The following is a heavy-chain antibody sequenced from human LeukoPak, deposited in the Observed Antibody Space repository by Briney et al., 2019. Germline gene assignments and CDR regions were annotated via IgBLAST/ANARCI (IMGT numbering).Heavy chain of an antibody. J-gene: IGHJ3*02. CDR2: ITSSGGNT. Sequence: GGSLRLSCTASGYIFSNFGISWVRQAPGKGLEWVSTITSSGGNTYYAQTVKGRFTISRDNSKNTMSLQMNSLRAEDTAVYYCAKDTGSGYARFDAFDIWGQGTVVTVSS. V-gene: IGHV3-23*01. CDR3: AKDTGSGYARFDAFDI. CDR1: GYIFSNFG. D-gene: IGHD3-22*01.